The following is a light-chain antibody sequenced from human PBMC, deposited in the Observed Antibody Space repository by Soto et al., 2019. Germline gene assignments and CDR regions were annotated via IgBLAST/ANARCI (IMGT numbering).Light chain of an antibody. CDR1: SSDVGSYNL. CDR2: EGS. CDR3: CSYAGRV. J-gene: IGLJ1*01. V-gene: IGLV2-23*01. Sequence: QSVLTQPASVSGSPGQSITISCTGTSSDVGSYNLVSWYQQHPGKAPKLMIYEGSKRPSGVSNRFSGSKSGNTAYLTISGLQAEDEADYYCCSYAGRVFGTGTKLTVL.